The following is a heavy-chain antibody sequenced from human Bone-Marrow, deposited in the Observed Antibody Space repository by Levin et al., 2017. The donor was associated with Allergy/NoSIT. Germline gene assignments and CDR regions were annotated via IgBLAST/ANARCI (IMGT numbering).Heavy chain of an antibody. D-gene: IGHD3-3*01. CDR1: GFTFSSYS. CDR3: ARAALKVPRDFWSGYMY. Sequence: GGSLRLSCAASGFTFSSYSMNWVRQAPGKGLEWVSSISSSSSYIYYADSVKGRFTISRDNAKNSLYLQMNSLRAEDTAVYYCARAALKVPRDFWSGYMYWGQGTLVTVSS. CDR2: ISSSSSYI. V-gene: IGHV3-21*01. J-gene: IGHJ4*02.